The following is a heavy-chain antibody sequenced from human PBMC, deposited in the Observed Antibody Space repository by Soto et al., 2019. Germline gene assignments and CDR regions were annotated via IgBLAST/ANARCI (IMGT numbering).Heavy chain of an antibody. D-gene: IGHD6-6*01. V-gene: IGHV4-34*01. Sequence: PSETLSLTSAVYGDSFSTYYWSWIRQAPGKGLEWIGEISYSANTNFNPSLKSRVTMSVDTSKKQFSLNLTSVTAADTAIYYCARGRSSVASRPASRWLDPWGQGTLVTVDS. CDR2: ISYSANT. CDR3: ARGRSSVASRPASRWLDP. J-gene: IGHJ5*02. CDR1: GDSFSTYY.